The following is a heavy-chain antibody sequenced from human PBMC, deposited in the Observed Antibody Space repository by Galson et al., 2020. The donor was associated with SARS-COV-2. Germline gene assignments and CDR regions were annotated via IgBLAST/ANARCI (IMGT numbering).Heavy chain of an antibody. D-gene: IGHD2-21*01. Sequence: GGSLRLSCAASGFTFSGYGMHWLRQAPGKGLEWVAFIRFDGSNKFYEESVKGRFNISRDNSKNRVDLQMNSLGAADTALYYCSKEKRAYSVIYDSWGQGTLVTVSS. V-gene: IGHV3-30*02. J-gene: IGHJ4*02. CDR1: GFTFSGYG. CDR2: IRFDGSNK. CDR3: SKEKRAYSVIYDS.